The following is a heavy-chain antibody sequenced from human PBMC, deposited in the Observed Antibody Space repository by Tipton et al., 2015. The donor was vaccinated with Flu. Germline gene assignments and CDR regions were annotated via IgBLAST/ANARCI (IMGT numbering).Heavy chain of an antibody. CDR1: GYSISSGYY. D-gene: IGHD3-10*01. V-gene: IGHV4-38-2*02. CDR3: ARSPSYSGSGIYPYYFDD. CDR2: IDHSGTT. Sequence: TLSLTCTVSGYSISSGYYWGWIRQPPGKGLEWIGSIDHSGTTYYNPSLKSRVTISVDTSKNQFSLKLSSVTAADTAVYYCARSPSYSGSGIYPYYFDDWGQGTLVTVSS. J-gene: IGHJ4*02.